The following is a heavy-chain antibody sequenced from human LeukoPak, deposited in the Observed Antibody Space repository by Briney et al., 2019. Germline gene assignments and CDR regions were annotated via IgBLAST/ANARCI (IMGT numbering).Heavy chain of an antibody. CDR1: GFPFNTYA. D-gene: IGHD2-15*01. Sequence: GGSLRLSCSASGFPFNTYAIHWVRQAPGKGLEYVAGISSNGDNTDFADSAKGRFTISRDNSESTLFLQMNSLRAEDTAVYFCTRDSALLGVAFDLRGQGTVVTVSS. J-gene: IGHJ3*01. V-gene: IGHV3-64D*06. CDR2: ISSNGDNT. CDR3: TRDSALLGVAFDL.